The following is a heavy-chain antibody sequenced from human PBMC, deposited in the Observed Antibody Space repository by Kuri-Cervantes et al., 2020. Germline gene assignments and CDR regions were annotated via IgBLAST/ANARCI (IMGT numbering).Heavy chain of an antibody. V-gene: IGHV3-53*01. CDR1: GFTVSSNY. CDR2: IYSGGST. CDR3: MGGDILTGYDFDY. Sequence: GESLKISCAASGFTVSSNYMSWVRQAPGKGLEWVSVIYSGGSTYYADSVKGRFTISRDNSKNTLYLQMNSLRAEDTAVYDCMGGDILTGYDFDYWGQGTLVTVSS. D-gene: IGHD3-9*01. J-gene: IGHJ4*02.